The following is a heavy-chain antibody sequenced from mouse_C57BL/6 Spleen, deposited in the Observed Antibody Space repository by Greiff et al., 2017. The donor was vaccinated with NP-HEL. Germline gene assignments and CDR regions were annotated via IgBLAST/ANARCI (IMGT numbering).Heavy chain of an antibody. Sequence: EVQLQESGPELVKPGASVKISCKASGYSFTDYNMNWVKQSNGKSLEWIGVINPNYGTTSYNQKFKGKATLTVDQSSSTAYMQLNSLTSEDSAVYYCARSYYYGSSPWWYFDVWGTGTTVTVSS. CDR2: INPNYGTT. CDR1: GYSFTDYN. J-gene: IGHJ1*03. CDR3: ARSYYYGSSPWWYFDV. V-gene: IGHV1-39*01. D-gene: IGHD1-1*01.